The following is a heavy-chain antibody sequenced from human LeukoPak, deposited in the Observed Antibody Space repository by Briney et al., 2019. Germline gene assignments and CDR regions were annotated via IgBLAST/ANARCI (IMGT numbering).Heavy chain of an antibody. CDR1: GFTFSSYA. CDR2: ISGSGGST. V-gene: IGHV3-23*01. Sequence: GGSLRLSCAASGFTFSSYAMIWVRQAPGKGLEWVSTISGSGGSTDYADSVKGRFTISRDNSKNTLYLRMNTLRAEDTAVYYCAKPGVVPAAMHWFDPWGQGTLVTVSS. J-gene: IGHJ5*02. CDR3: AKPGVVPAAMHWFDP. D-gene: IGHD2-2*01.